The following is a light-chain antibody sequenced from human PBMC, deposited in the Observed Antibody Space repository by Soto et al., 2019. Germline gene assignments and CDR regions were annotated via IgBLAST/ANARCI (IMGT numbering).Light chain of an antibody. V-gene: IGKV1-9*01. CDR2: AAS. J-gene: IGKJ4*01. Sequence: DIQLTQSPSFLSASVRDRVTITCRASQDISIYLAWYQQKPAKAPKLLIYAASTLQSGVPSRFSGSGSGTEFSLTISSLQPEDVSTYYCQPVNSYPLTFGGGTKVEI. CDR3: QPVNSYPLT. CDR1: QDISIY.